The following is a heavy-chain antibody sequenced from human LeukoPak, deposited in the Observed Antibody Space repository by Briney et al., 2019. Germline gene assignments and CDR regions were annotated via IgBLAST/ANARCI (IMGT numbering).Heavy chain of an antibody. CDR1: GFTFSSYA. CDR3: VKKAVGGAKGWFDP. J-gene: IGHJ5*02. D-gene: IGHD1-26*01. CDR2: ISSNVVST. Sequence: GGSLRLSCSASGFTFSSYAMYWVRQAPGKGLEYVSAISSNVVSTYYADSVKGRSTISRDNSKNTLYLQMTGLRDEDTAVYYCVKKAVGGAKGWFDPWGQGTLVTVSS. V-gene: IGHV3-64D*06.